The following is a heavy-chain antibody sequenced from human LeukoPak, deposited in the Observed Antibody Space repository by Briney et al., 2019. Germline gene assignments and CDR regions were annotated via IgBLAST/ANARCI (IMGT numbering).Heavy chain of an antibody. D-gene: IGHD4-17*01. V-gene: IGHV4-4*07. Sequence: PSETLSLTCTVSGGSISSYYWSWIRQPAGKGLEWIGRIYTSGSTNYNPSLKSRVTMSVDTSKNQFSLKLSSVTAADTAVYYCARGPERYGDYVGDAFDIWGQGTMVTVSS. CDR3: ARGPERYGDYVGDAFDI. J-gene: IGHJ3*02. CDR2: IYTSGST. CDR1: GGSISSYY.